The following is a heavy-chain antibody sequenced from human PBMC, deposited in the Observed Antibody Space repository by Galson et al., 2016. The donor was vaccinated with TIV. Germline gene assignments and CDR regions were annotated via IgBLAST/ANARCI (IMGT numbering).Heavy chain of an antibody. D-gene: IGHD3-22*01. Sequence: SLRLSCAASGFTFSDYYMNWIRQAPGKGLEWVSYISTGGGTVFYADYVQGRFTISRDNARNSLYLQMDSLRAGDTAIYFCARAKTMRLADYYFGMDVWGQGTTVTVSS. J-gene: IGHJ6*02. CDR3: ARAKTMRLADYYFGMDV. CDR1: GFTFSDYY. CDR2: ISTGGGTV. V-gene: IGHV3-11*01.